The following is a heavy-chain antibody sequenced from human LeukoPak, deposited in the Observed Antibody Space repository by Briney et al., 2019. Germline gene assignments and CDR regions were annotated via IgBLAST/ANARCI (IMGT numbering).Heavy chain of an antibody. CDR1: GFTFSDYY. J-gene: IGHJ6*03. CDR2: IYSGGST. CDR3: ARGYYYDSFYYYYMDV. V-gene: IGHV3-66*01. Sequence: GGSLRLSCAASGFTFSDYYMTWIRQAPGKGLEWVSVIYSGGSTYYADSVKGRFTISRDNSKNTLYLQMNSLRAEDTAVYYCARGYYYDSFYYYYMDVWGKGTTVTISS. D-gene: IGHD3-22*01.